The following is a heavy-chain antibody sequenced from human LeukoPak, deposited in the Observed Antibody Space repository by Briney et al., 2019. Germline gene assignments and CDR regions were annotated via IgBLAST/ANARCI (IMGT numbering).Heavy chain of an antibody. Sequence: GGSLRLSCAASGFNISSHGMHWVRQAPGKGLEWLAVIWYNGNNKYYADSVKGRFTVSREDSQNTLHLQMSSLRAEDTAVYYGVSADIWINYRTDSWGHGALVVVAS. V-gene: IGHV3-33*01. J-gene: IGHJ5*01. CDR1: GFNISSHG. CDR2: IWYNGNNK. CDR3: VSADIWINYRTDS. D-gene: IGHD2-2*03.